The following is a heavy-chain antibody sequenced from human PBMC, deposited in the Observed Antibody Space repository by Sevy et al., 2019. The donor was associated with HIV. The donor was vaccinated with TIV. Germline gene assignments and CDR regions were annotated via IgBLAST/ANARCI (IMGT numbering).Heavy chain of an antibody. D-gene: IGHD2-15*01. V-gene: IGHV3-30*18. CDR2: ISHDGRDK. Sequence: GGSLRLSCAASGFTFTSVGMHWVRQAPGKGLEWVALISHDGRDKSYADSVKGRFTISRDNSRNTLYLQMNSLGGEDTAVYFCAKDRRGYSAFEYWGQGTLVTVSS. J-gene: IGHJ4*02. CDR3: AKDRRGYSAFEY. CDR1: GFTFTSVG.